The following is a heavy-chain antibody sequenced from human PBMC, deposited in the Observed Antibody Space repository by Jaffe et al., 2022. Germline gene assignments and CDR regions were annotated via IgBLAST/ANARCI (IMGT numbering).Heavy chain of an antibody. CDR3: ARDEAYYGSGSRYYYYMDV. Sequence: QVQLVQSGAEVKKPGSSVKVSCKASGGTFSSYTISWVRQAPGQGLEWMGRIIPILGIANYAQKFQGRVTITADKSTSTAYMELSSLRSEDTAVYYCARDEAYYGSGSRYYYYMDVWGKGTTVTVSS. CDR1: GGTFSSYT. CDR2: IIPILGIA. V-gene: IGHV1-69*08. J-gene: IGHJ6*03. D-gene: IGHD3-10*01.